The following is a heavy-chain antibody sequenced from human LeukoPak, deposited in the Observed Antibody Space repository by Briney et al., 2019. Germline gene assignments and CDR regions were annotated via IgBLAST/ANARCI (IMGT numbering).Heavy chain of an antibody. Sequence: KASETPSLTCSVSGGSLISYYWSWLRQPPGKGLEWIGYIYHSGTTNYNPSLKSRVTISVDTSKNQFSLRLSSVTAADTAVYYCARESLSSYNYGYGSFDYWGQGTLVTVSS. V-gene: IGHV4-59*13. J-gene: IGHJ4*02. D-gene: IGHD5-24*01. CDR2: IYHSGTT. CDR3: ARESLSSYNYGYGSFDY. CDR1: GGSLISYY.